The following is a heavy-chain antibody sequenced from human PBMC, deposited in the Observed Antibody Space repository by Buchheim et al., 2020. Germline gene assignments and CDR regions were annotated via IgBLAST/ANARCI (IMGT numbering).Heavy chain of an antibody. Sequence: QLQLQESGPGLVKPSETLSLTCTVSGGSISSSSYYWGWIRQPPGKGLEWIGSIYYSGSTYYNPSLKSRVTISVDTSKNPFSLKLSSVTAADTAVYYCARDRSYCTNGVCPYGMDVWGQGTT. CDR1: GGSISSSSYY. CDR3: ARDRSYCTNGVCPYGMDV. V-gene: IGHV4-39*07. J-gene: IGHJ6*02. D-gene: IGHD2-8*01. CDR2: IYYSGST.